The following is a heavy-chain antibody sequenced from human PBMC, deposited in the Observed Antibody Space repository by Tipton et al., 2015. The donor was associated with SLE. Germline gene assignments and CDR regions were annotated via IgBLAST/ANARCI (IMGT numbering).Heavy chain of an antibody. CDR1: GDSISRSTYY. D-gene: IGHD2-15*01. J-gene: IGHJ6*03. Sequence: TLSLTCNVSGDSISRSTYYWGWIRQPPGKGLEWIGTIYYLGNTYYNPSLKSRVTMSVDTSMNHFSLKLSSVTAADTAVYYCAKLRRPAVTLYYMDVWGQGTTVTVSS. CDR3: AKLRRPAVTLYYMDV. CDR2: IYYLGNT. V-gene: IGHV4-39*02.